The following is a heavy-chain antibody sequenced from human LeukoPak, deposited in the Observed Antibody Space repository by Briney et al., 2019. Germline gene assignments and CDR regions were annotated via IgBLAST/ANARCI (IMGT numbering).Heavy chain of an antibody. CDR1: GLTFSDAW. CDR2: IKNKRDGETT. J-gene: IGHJ4*02. V-gene: IGHV3-15*01. CDR3: TTEDGSGSYNDY. D-gene: IGHD3-10*01. Sequence: GGSLRLSCAASGLTFSDAWMSWVRQAPGKGLGWVGRIKNKRDGETTEYNTPVKGRFIISRDDSKNTLYLQMNSLKTEDTAVYYCTTEDGSGSYNDYWGQGTLVTVSS.